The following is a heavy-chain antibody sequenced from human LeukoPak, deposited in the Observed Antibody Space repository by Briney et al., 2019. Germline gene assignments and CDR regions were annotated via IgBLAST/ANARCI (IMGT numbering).Heavy chain of an antibody. J-gene: IGHJ6*02. CDR1: GVSISSYY. V-gene: IGHV4-4*07. CDR2: IYTSGST. CDR3: ARAGVEYYDFWRGRYGMDV. D-gene: IGHD3-3*01. Sequence: SETLSLTCTVSGVSISSYYWSWIRQPAGKGLEWIGRIYTSGSTNYNPSLKSRVTMSVDTSKNQFSLKLSSVTAADTAVYYCARAGVEYYDFWRGRYGMDVWGQGTTVTVSS.